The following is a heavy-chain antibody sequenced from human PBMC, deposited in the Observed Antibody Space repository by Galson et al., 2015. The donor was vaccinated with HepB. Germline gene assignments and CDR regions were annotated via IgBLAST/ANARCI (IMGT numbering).Heavy chain of an antibody. CDR2: IKQDGTDK. V-gene: IGHV3-7*01. J-gene: IGHJ6*03. CDR1: GLTFSSHW. D-gene: IGHD3-3*01. CDR3: ARRADFWSGYFGYYYHYMDV. Sequence: SLRLSCAASGLTFSSHWMSWVRHTPERGLEWVAIIKQDGTDKYYADSVKGRFTISRDNAKNSLFLQMNSLKAEDTAVYYCARRADFWSGYFGYYYHYMDVWGKGTTVTVSS.